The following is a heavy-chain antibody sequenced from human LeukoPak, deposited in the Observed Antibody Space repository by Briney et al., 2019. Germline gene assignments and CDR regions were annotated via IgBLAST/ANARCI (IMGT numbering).Heavy chain of an antibody. Sequence: PGGSLRLSCAASGFTFSSYAMSWVRQAPGKGLEWVSAISGSGGSTYYADSVKGRFTSSRDNSKNTLYLQMSSLSAEDTAVYYCAKRGAEVGQTVAPGDYWGQGTLVTVSS. J-gene: IGHJ4*02. CDR1: GFTFSSYA. V-gene: IGHV3-23*01. CDR2: ISGSGGST. CDR3: AKRGAEVGQTVAPGDY. D-gene: IGHD1-26*01.